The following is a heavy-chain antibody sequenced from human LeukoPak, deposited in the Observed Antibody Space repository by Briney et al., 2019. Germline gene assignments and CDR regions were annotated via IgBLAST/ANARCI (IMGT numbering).Heavy chain of an antibody. CDR1: GFTFSSYA. J-gene: IGHJ6*02. CDR3: ARERDYSDRFGYYYGMDV. Sequence: GGSLRLSCAASGFTFSSYAMSWVRQAPGKGLEWVSAISGSGDSTYYGDSVKGRFTISRDNAKNSLYLQMNSLRAEDTAVYYCARERDYSDRFGYYYGMDVWGQGTTVTVSS. CDR2: ISGSGDST. D-gene: IGHD4-17*01. V-gene: IGHV3-23*01.